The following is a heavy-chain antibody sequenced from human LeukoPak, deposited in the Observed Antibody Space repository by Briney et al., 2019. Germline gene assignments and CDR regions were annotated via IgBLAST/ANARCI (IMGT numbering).Heavy chain of an antibody. D-gene: IGHD3-10*01. CDR1: GYTLTELS. CDR3: ATFSLWFGDHRFDP. J-gene: IGHJ5*02. Sequence: GASVKVSCKVSGYTLTELSMHWVRQAPGKGLEWMGGFDPEDGETIYAQKFQGRVTMTEDTSTDTAYMELSSLRSEDTAVYYCATFSLWFGDHRFDPWGQGTLVTVSS. CDR2: FDPEDGET. V-gene: IGHV1-24*01.